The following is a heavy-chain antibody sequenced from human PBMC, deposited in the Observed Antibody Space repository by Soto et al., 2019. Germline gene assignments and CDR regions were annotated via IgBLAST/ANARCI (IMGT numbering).Heavy chain of an antibody. J-gene: IGHJ4*02. V-gene: IGHV3-21*01. CDR2: ISSSSYI. CDR3: ARDLGEMYAI. CDR1: GFTFRSST. Sequence: GGSLRLSCAGSGFTFRSSTMSWVRQAPGKGLEWVSSISSSSYIYYADSLKGRFTISRDNAKNSLYLQLSSLRAEDTAVYYCARDLGEMYAIWGQGALVTVSS. D-gene: IGHD2-8*01.